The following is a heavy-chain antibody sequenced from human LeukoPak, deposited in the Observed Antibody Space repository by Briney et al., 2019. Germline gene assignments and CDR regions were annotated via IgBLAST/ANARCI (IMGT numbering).Heavy chain of an antibody. CDR1: GFIFSSYC. Sequence: GESLRLSCTGSGFIFSSYCLFWVRQAPGKGLEWVSAISSGGAYTYYADSVKGRFTISRDNALNSVSLQMNGLRAEDTAIYYCARDPEVPDYYSYMDVWGKGTTVTVSS. CDR2: ISSGGAYT. V-gene: IGHV3-21*01. J-gene: IGHJ6*03. CDR3: ARDPEVPDYYSYMDV.